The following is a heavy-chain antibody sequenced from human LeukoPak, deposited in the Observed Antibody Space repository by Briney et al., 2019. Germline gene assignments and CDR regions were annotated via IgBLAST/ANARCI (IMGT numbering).Heavy chain of an antibody. CDR3: ARGKRSSTRIVVVVVAIRFDY. CDR2: INHSGST. Sequence: SETLSLTCAVYGGSFSGYYWSWLRQPPGKGLEWIGEINHSGSTNYNPSLKSRVTISVDTSKNQFSLKLSSVTAADTAVYYCARGKRSSTRIVVVVVAIRFDYWGQGTLVTVSS. J-gene: IGHJ4*02. CDR1: GGSFSGYY. D-gene: IGHD2-15*01. V-gene: IGHV4-34*01.